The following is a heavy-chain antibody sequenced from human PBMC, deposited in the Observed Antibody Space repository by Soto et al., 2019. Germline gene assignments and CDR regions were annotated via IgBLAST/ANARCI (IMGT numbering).Heavy chain of an antibody. J-gene: IGHJ1*01. CDR3: TTGYYDSSGYYYVEYFQH. D-gene: IGHD3-22*01. CDR2: IKSKTDGGTT. Sequence: VGSLRLSCAASGFTFSNAWMNWVRQAPGKGLEWVGRIKSKTDGGTTDYAAPVKGRFTISRDDSKNTLYLQMNSLKTEDTAVYYCTTGYYDSSGYYYVEYFQHWGQGTLVTVSS. V-gene: IGHV3-15*07. CDR1: GFTFSNAW.